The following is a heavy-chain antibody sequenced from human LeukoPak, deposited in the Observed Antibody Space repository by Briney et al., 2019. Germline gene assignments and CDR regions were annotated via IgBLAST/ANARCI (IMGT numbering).Heavy chain of an antibody. CDR1: GGSFSGYY. V-gene: IGHV4-34*01. CDR2: INHSGST. CDR3: ARGQKDCSGGSCYRNWFDP. D-gene: IGHD2-15*01. J-gene: IGHJ5*02. Sequence: SETLSLTCAVYGGSFSGYYWSCIRQPPGKGLEWIGEINHSGSTNYNPSLKSRVTISVDTSKNQFSLKLSSVTAADTAVYYCARGQKDCSGGSCYRNWFDPWGQGTLVTVSS.